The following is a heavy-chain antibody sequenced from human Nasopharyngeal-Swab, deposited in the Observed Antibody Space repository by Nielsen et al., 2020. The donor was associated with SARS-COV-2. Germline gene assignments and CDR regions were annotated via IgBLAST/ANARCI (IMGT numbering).Heavy chain of an antibody. J-gene: IGHJ4*02. CDR3: AKDGANYDILTGYSQPDY. V-gene: IGHV3-23*03. CDR1: GFTFSSYA. Sequence: GESLKISCAASGFTFSSYAMSWVRQAPGKGLERVSVIYSGGSSTYYADSVKGRFTISRDNSKNTLYLQMNSLRAEDTAVYYCAKDGANYDILTGYSQPDYWGQGTLVTVSS. CDR2: IYSGGSST. D-gene: IGHD3-9*01.